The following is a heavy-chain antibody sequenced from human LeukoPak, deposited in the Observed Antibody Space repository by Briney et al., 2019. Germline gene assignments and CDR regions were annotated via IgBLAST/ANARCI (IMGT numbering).Heavy chain of an antibody. V-gene: IGHV1-2*02. CDR2: INPNSGGT. CDR3: ARDRLGGGCYAY. CDR1: GYTFTGYY. D-gene: IGHD1-26*01. J-gene: IGHJ4*02. Sequence: ASVKVSCKASGYTFTGYYMHWVRQAPGQGLEWMGWINPNSGGTNYAQKFQGRVTMTRDTSISTAYMELSRLRSDDTAVYYCARDRLGGGCYAYWGQGTLVTVSS.